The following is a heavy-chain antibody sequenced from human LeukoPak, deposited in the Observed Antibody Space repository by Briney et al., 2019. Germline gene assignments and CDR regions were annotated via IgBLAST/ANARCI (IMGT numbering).Heavy chain of an antibody. V-gene: IGHV3-7*05. Sequence: GGSLRLSCAASGFTFTSYWMSWVRQAPGKGLEGAADINQDGSAIYYVDSVKGRFTISRDNAKNTLSLEMNSLRAEDTAVYYCAKLYCSGGSCYGYHDYWGQGTLVTVSS. CDR2: INQDGSAI. CDR1: GFTFTSYW. CDR3: AKLYCSGGSCYGYHDY. J-gene: IGHJ4*02. D-gene: IGHD2-15*01.